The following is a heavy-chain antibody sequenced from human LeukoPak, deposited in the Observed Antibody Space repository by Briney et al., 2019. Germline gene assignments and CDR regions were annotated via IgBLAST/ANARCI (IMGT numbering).Heavy chain of an antibody. CDR2: IHYSSKT. CDR3: ARGMTPTARPFFEL. V-gene: IGHV4-39*07. CDR1: GGAVNGSIFY. Sequence: SETLSLTCSVSGGAVNGSIFYWAWLRQPPGKGLEWIGSIHYSSKTYDNPTLRSRVTMSVDTSKNHFSLRLTSVTAADTAVYYCARGMTPTARPFFELWGQGILVTVSS. D-gene: IGHD3-10*01. J-gene: IGHJ4*02.